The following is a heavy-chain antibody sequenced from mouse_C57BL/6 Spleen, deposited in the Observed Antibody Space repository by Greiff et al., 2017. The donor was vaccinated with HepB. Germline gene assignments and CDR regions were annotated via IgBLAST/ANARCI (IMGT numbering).Heavy chain of an antibody. Sequence: QVQLQQSGPELVKPGASVKISCKASGYAFSSSWMNWVKQRPGKGLEWIGRIYPGDGDTNYNGKFKGKATLTADKSSSTAYMQLSSLTSEDSAVYFCASAFITTVVREAWFAYWGQGTLVTVSA. V-gene: IGHV1-82*01. CDR2: IYPGDGDT. CDR3: ASAFITTVVREAWFAY. D-gene: IGHD1-1*01. J-gene: IGHJ3*01. CDR1: GYAFSSSW.